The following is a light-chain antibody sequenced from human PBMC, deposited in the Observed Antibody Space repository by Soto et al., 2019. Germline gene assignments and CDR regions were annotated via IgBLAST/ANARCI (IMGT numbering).Light chain of an antibody. Sequence: QSVLTQPASVSGSPGQSITISCTGTSSDVGGYNYVSWYQHHPGKAPKLMFYDVSNRPSGVSDRFSGSKSGNTASLTISGLQAEDEADYYCSSYTSSSTSVVFGGGTKLTVL. CDR3: SSYTSSSTSVV. J-gene: IGLJ2*01. CDR1: SSDVGGYNY. V-gene: IGLV2-14*03. CDR2: DVS.